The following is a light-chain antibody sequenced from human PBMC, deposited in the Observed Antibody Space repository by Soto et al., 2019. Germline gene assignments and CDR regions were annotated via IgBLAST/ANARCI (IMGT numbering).Light chain of an antibody. J-gene: IGLJ2*01. CDR3: MLYMGGGLVV. CDR1: SGSVSTTYY. CDR2: STN. Sequence: QTVVTQAPSVSVSPGGTVTLTCGLTSGSVSTTYYPSWYQQTPGQAPRTLIYSTNIRSSGVPDRFSGSILGNKAALTITGAQADDESDYHCMLYMGGGLVVFGGGTKLTVL. V-gene: IGLV8-61*01.